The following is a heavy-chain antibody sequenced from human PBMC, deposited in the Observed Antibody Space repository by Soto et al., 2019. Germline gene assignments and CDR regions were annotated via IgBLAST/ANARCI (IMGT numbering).Heavy chain of an antibody. CDR2: ISAYNGNT. Sequence: QVQLVQSGAEVKKPGASVKVSCKASGYTFASYAISWMRQAPGQGLEWMGWISAYNGNTNYAQKPXGRVTMTTATSTSTAYMELMSLRSDDTAVYYCARDPSPPDYWGQGTLVTVSS. V-gene: IGHV1-18*01. CDR1: GYTFASYA. J-gene: IGHJ4*02. CDR3: ARDPSPPDY.